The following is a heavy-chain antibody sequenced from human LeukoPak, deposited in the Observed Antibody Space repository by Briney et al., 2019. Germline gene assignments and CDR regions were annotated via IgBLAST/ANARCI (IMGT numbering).Heavy chain of an antibody. CDR3: ARDDGSGSYVYFDY. Sequence: GGSLRLSCAASGFTFSSYSMNWVRQAPGKGLEWVSSISSSSSYIYYADSVKGRFTISRDNARNSLYLQMNSLRAEDTAVYYCARDDGSGSYVYFDYWGQGTLVTVSS. CDR1: GFTFSSYS. J-gene: IGHJ4*02. V-gene: IGHV3-21*01. CDR2: ISSSSSYI. D-gene: IGHD3-10*01.